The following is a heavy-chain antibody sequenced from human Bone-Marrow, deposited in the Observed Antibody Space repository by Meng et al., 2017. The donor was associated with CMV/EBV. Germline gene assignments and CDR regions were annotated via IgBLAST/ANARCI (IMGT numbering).Heavy chain of an antibody. Sequence: SETLSLTCTVSGGSISSSDSYWGWIRQPPGKGLEWIASIYYGGNTYYNPSLKSRVTISVDTSKNQFSLKLSSVTAADTAVYYCARQRGFGNLLRLYYYYYGMDVWGQGTTVTVSS. CDR1: GGSISSSDSY. V-gene: IGHV4-39*01. CDR2: IYYGGNT. CDR3: ARQRGFGNLLRLYYYYYGMDV. J-gene: IGHJ6*02. D-gene: IGHD3-10*01.